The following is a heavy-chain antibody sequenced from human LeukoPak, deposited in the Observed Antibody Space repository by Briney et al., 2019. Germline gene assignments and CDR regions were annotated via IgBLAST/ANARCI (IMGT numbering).Heavy chain of an antibody. Sequence: SETLSVPYSVSGDSISSGSYYWSWIRQPAGEGLEWIGRIYTNGGTSYTPSLKRRVTISIDTSKNQFSLNVTSVTAADTAIYYCARWKQGIAVAAGMSWGRGTMVTVSS. CDR1: GDSISSGSYY. J-gene: IGHJ1*01. D-gene: IGHD6-19*01. CDR2: IYTNGGT. V-gene: IGHV4-61*02. CDR3: ARWKQGIAVAAGMS.